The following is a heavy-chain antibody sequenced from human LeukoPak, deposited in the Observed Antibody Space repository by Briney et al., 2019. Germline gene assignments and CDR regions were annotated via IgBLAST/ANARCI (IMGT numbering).Heavy chain of an antibody. CDR2: IYYSGST. CDR1: GGSISSYY. D-gene: IGHD5-12*01. V-gene: IGHV4-59*01. J-gene: IGHJ5*02. CDR3: ARDLSPVGYSGYDSLTNWFDP. Sequence: PSETLSLTRTVSGGSISSYYWSWIRQPPGKGLEWIGYIYYSGSTNYNPSLKSRVTISVDTSKNQFSLKLSSVTAADTAVYYCARDLSPVGYSGYDSLTNWFDPWGQGTLVTVSS.